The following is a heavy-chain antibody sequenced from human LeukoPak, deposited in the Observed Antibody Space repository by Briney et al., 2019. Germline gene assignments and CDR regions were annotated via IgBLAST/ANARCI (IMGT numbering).Heavy chain of an antibody. J-gene: IGHJ6*02. V-gene: IGHV1-18*01. D-gene: IGHD2-2*01. CDR3: ARGGQYQLLLARQDGMDV. CDR1: GYTFTSYG. Sequence: GASVKVSCKASGYTFTSYGISWVRQAPGQGLEWMGWISAYNGNTNYAQKLQGRVTMTTDTSTSTAYMELRSLRSDDTAVYYCARGGQYQLLLARQDGMDVWGQGTTVTVSS. CDR2: ISAYNGNT.